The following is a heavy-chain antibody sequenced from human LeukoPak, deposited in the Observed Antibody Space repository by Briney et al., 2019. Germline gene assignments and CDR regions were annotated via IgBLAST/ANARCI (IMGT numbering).Heavy chain of an antibody. CDR2: ISSSGSTI. J-gene: IGHJ4*02. D-gene: IGHD6-6*01. CDR1: GFTFSSYS. CDR3: ARADSIAARPFDY. V-gene: IGHV3-48*04. Sequence: GGSLRLSCAASGFTFSSYSMNWVRQAPGKGLEWVSYISSSGSTIYYADSVKGRFTISRDNAKNPLYLQMNSLRAEDTAVYYCARADSIAARPFDYWGQGTLVTVSS.